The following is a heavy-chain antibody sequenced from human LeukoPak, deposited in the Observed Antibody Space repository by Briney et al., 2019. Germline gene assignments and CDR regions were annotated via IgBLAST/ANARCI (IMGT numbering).Heavy chain of an antibody. CDR1: GFTVRSNY. CDR3: ARGPRDYFDF. J-gene: IGHJ4*02. V-gene: IGHV3-53*01. Sequence: GGSLRLSCAASGFTVRSNYMSWVRQAPGKGLEWVSVIYSGGSTYYADSVKGRFIISRDNSKNTLFLQMNGLRAEDTAVYYCARGPRDYFDFGGQGTLVTVSS. CDR2: IYSGGST.